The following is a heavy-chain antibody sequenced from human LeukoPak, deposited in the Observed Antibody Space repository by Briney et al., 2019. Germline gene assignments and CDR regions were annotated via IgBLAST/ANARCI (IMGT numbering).Heavy chain of an antibody. J-gene: IGHJ3*02. V-gene: IGHV4-39*01. D-gene: IGHD2-15*01. CDR1: GGSIISSDYH. Sequence: SSETLSLTCTVSGGSIISSDYHWGWVRQPPGKGLEWIGTISYSENTDYNPSLRSRVTISVDTSNNQFSLRLGSVTAADTAVYHCARHCCSGPAKRVFDIWGQGTMVTVSS. CDR3: ARHCCSGPAKRVFDI. CDR2: ISYSENT.